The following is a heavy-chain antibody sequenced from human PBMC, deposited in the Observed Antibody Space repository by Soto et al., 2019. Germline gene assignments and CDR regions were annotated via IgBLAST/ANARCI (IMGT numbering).Heavy chain of an antibody. J-gene: IGHJ6*02. CDR1: GGSISSYY. Sequence: PSETLSLTCTVSGGSISSYYWSWIRQPPGKGLEWIGYIYYSGSTNYNPSLKSRVTISVDTSKNQFSLKLSSVTAADTAVYYCARDFATMVRGVPVYYYGMDVWGQGTTVTVSS. V-gene: IGHV4-59*01. D-gene: IGHD3-10*01. CDR3: ARDFATMVRGVPVYYYGMDV. CDR2: IYYSGST.